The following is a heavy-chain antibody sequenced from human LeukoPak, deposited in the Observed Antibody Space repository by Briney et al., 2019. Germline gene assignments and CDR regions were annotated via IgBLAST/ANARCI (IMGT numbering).Heavy chain of an antibody. Sequence: GGSLRLSCAASGFAFSTYSMIWVRQAPGKGLEWVSYIRSDSTIIHYAESVKGRFTISRDNGKNSLYLQMNSLRAEDTAVYFCARVQAGKWDFDYWGQGTLVTVSS. CDR1: GFAFSTYS. CDR2: IRSDSTII. V-gene: IGHV3-48*01. J-gene: IGHJ4*02. CDR3: ARVQAGKWDFDY. D-gene: IGHD1-26*01.